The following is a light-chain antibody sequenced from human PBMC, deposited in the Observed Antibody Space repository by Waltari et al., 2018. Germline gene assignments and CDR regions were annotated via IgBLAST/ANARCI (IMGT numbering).Light chain of an antibody. Sequence: QSVLTQPPSVSGAPGQRVTIPCTGTSPNIGANSELPWYQQNPGAPPRLLIYGLTTRPSGVPDRFSGSKSGTSAALAITGLQAEDEADYYCQSYDRRLSGVVFGGGTKLTVL. J-gene: IGLJ2*01. CDR2: GLT. CDR1: SPNIGANSE. V-gene: IGLV1-40*01. CDR3: QSYDRRLSGVV.